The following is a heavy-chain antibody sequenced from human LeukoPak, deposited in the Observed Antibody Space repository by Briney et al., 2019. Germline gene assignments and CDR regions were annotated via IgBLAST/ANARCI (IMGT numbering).Heavy chain of an antibody. V-gene: IGHV4-4*07. D-gene: IGHD1-26*01. Sequence: PSETLSLTCTVSGGSISSYYWSWIRQPAGKGLEWIVRIYTSGSTNYNPSLKSRVTMSVDTSKNQFSLKLSSVTAADTAVYYCARKKSGSSPPTTAFGIWGQGTMVTVSS. CDR2: IYTSGST. CDR1: GGSISSYY. J-gene: IGHJ3*02. CDR3: ARKKSGSSPPTTAFGI.